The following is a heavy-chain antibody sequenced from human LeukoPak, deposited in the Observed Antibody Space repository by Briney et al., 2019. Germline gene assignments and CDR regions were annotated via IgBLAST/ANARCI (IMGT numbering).Heavy chain of an antibody. CDR3: ARDQGKGIAAAGSWFDP. Sequence: ASVKVSCKASGYTLIGYYMHWVRQAPGQGLEWMGWINPNSGGTNYAQKFQGRVTMTRDTSISTAYMELSRLRSDDTAVYYCARDQGKGIAAAGSWFDPWGQGTLVTVSS. V-gene: IGHV1-2*02. CDR1: GYTLIGYY. J-gene: IGHJ5*02. CDR2: INPNSGGT. D-gene: IGHD6-13*01.